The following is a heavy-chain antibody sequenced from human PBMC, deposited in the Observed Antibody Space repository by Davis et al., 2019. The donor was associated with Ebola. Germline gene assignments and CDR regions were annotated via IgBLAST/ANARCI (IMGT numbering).Heavy chain of an antibody. CDR3: ATSRGYCSGGSCYSGDRFDP. CDR1: GYTLTELS. D-gene: IGHD2-15*01. J-gene: IGHJ5*02. V-gene: IGHV1-24*01. CDR2: FDPEDGET. Sequence: ASVKVSCKVSGYTLTELSMHWVRQAPGKGLEWMGGFDPEDGETIYAQKFQGRVTMTEDTSTDTAYMELSSLRSEDTAVYYCATSRGYCSGGSCYSGDRFDPWGQGTLVTVSS.